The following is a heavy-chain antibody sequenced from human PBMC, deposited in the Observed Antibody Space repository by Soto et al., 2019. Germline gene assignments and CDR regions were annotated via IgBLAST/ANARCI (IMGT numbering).Heavy chain of an antibody. CDR3: ARGNGWYYF. CDR1: GGSISSGGYY. J-gene: IGHJ4*02. V-gene: IGHV4-31*03. D-gene: IGHD6-19*01. Sequence: SETLSLTCTVSGGSISSGGYYWSWIRQHPGKGLEWIGYIYYSGSTYYNPSLKSRVTISVDTSKNQFSLNLNPVTAADTAVYYCARGNGWYYFWGQGTEVTVSS. CDR2: IYYSGST.